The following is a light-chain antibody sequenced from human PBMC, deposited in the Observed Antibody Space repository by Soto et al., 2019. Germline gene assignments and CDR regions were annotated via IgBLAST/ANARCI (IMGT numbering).Light chain of an antibody. CDR2: AAS. CDR3: PGYDSAPTWR. Sequence: DIHMTQSPSSLSASVGDRVTITCRASQDITSYLAWYQQKPGKVPKLLIYAASTLQSGVPSRFSGSGSGTDFTLTISRMNNEDVAPYYYPGYDSAPTWRFRQGSKVDLK. CDR1: QDITSY. J-gene: IGKJ1*01. V-gene: IGKV1-27*01.